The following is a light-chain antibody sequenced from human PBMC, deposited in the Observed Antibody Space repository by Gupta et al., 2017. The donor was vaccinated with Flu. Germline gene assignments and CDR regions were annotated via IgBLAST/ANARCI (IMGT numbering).Light chain of an antibody. CDR1: NSNIGESA. Sequence: SNSNIGESAVNLYQEFPGQRPKLLIYYDNLVSAGVADRFSGSESGTSASLAISGLQSQDEAEYYCESWDDRLHGWVFGGGTKLTVL. J-gene: IGLJ3*02. V-gene: IGLV1-36*01. CDR2: YDN. CDR3: ESWDDRLHGWV.